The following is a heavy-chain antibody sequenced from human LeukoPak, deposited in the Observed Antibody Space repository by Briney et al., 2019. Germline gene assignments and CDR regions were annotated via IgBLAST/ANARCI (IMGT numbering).Heavy chain of an antibody. J-gene: IGHJ4*02. V-gene: IGHV3-30-3*01. CDR2: ISYDGSNK. Sequence: GGSLRLSCAASGFTFSSYAMHWVRQAPGKGLEWVAVISYDGSNKYYADSVKGRFTISRDNSKNTLYLQMNSLRAEDTAVYYCARVGLYGQRNHYFDYWGQGTLVTVSS. CDR1: GFTFSSYA. D-gene: IGHD1-14*01. CDR3: ARVGLYGQRNHYFDY.